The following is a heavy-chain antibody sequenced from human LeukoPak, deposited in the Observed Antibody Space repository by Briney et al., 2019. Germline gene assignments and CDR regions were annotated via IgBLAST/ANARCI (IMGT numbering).Heavy chain of an antibody. V-gene: IGHV3-30*18. Sequence: PGGSLRLSCAASGFTFSSYGMHWVRQAPGKGLEWVAVISYDGSNKYYADSVKGRFTISRDNSKNTLYLQMNSLRAEDTAVYYCAKEGGSGHFDYWGQGTLVTVSS. CDR3: AKEGGSGHFDY. D-gene: IGHD3-16*01. CDR2: ISYDGSNK. J-gene: IGHJ4*02. CDR1: GFTFSSYG.